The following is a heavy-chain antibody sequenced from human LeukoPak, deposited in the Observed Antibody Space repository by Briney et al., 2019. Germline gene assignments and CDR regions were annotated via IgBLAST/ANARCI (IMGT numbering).Heavy chain of an antibody. V-gene: IGHV3-74*03. D-gene: IGHD4-23*01. J-gene: IGHJ4*02. Sequence: GGSLRLACAASGFAFSTYWMHWVRQAPGKGLVWVSRIKSDGSSIMYADSVRGRFTISRDNAKNTLYLQMNSLRAEDTAVYYCARDLDYGGRSNFDHWGQGTLVTVSS. CDR2: IKSDGSSI. CDR1: GFAFSTYW. CDR3: ARDLDYGGRSNFDH.